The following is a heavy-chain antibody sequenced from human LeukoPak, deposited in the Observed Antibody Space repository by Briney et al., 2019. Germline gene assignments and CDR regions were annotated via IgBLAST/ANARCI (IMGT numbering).Heavy chain of an antibody. Sequence: PSETLSLTCTVSGGSISSYYWSWIRQPAGKGLEWIGRIYTSGSTNYNPSLKSRVTMSVDTSKNQFPLKLSSVTAADTAVYYCARAPGGNSGYYYYMDVWGKGTTVTVSS. CDR2: IYTSGST. V-gene: IGHV4-4*07. CDR1: GGSISSYY. J-gene: IGHJ6*03. CDR3: ARAPGGNSGYYYYMDV. D-gene: IGHD4-23*01.